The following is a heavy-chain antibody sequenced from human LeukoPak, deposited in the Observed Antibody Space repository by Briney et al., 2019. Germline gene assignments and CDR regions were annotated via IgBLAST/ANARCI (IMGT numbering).Heavy chain of an antibody. CDR3: ARKDYGSGSFSRSFDS. D-gene: IGHD3-10*01. CDR1: GGSISSSNW. Sequence: SGTLSLTCAVSGGSISSSNWWSWVRPPPGKGLEWIGEIYHSGSTNYNPSLKSRVTISVDKSKNQFSLKLNSVTAADTAVYYCARKDYGSGSFSRSFDSWGQGTLVTVSS. V-gene: IGHV4-4*02. J-gene: IGHJ4*02. CDR2: IYHSGST.